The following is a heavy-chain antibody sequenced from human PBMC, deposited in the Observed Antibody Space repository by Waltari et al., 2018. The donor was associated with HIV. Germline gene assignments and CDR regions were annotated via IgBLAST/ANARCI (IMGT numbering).Heavy chain of an antibody. J-gene: IGHJ6*02. D-gene: IGHD3-10*01. Sequence: QVQLVESGGGVVQPGRSLRLSCAASGFTFSSYGMHWVRQAPGKGLEWVAVIWYDGSNKYYADSVKGRFSISRDNSKNTLYLQMNSLRAEDTDVYFCARRGVLTYYYTMDVWGQGTTVTVSS. CDR2: IWYDGSNK. CDR1: GFTFSSYG. CDR3: ARRGVLTYYYTMDV. V-gene: IGHV3-33*01.